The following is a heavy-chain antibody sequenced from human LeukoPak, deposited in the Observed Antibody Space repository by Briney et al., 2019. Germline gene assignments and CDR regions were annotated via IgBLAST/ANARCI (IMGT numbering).Heavy chain of an antibody. CDR1: GFTFSNYG. J-gene: IGHJ3*02. CDR3: AKDGGLTVTTHDAFDI. CDR2: ISYDGSNK. Sequence: PGRSLRLSCAASGFTFSNYGMHWVRQAPGKGLEWVAVISYDGSNKYYADSVKGRLTISRDNSKNTFYLQMISLRAEDTAVYYCAKDGGLTVTTHDAFDIWGQGTMVTVSS. V-gene: IGHV3-30*18. D-gene: IGHD4-17*01.